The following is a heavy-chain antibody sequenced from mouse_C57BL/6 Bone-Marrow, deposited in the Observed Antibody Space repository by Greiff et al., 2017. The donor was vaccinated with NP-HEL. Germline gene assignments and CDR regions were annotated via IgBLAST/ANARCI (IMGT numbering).Heavy chain of an antibody. D-gene: IGHD1-1*01. Sequence: EVHLVESGAELVRPGASVKLSCTASGFNIKDDYMHWVKQRPEQGLEWIGWIDPENGDTEYASKFQGKATITADTSSNTAYLQLGSLTSEDTAVYYCISYYYGSTGHFDYWGQGTTLTVSS. V-gene: IGHV14-4*01. J-gene: IGHJ2*01. CDR3: ISYYYGSTGHFDY. CDR2: IDPENGDT. CDR1: GFNIKDDY.